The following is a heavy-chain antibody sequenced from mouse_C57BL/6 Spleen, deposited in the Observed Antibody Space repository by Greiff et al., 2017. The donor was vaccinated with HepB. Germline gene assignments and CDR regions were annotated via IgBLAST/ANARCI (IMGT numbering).Heavy chain of an antibody. V-gene: IGHV14-4*01. D-gene: IGHD1-1*01. CDR2: IDPENGDT. CDR1: GFNIKDDY. CDR3: TTTLIAREAWFAY. Sequence: VQLKESGAELVRPGASVKLSCTASGFNIKDDYMHWVKQRPEQGLEWIGWIDPENGDTEYASKFQGKATITADTSSNTAYLQLSSLTSEDTAVYYCTTTLIAREAWFAYWGQGTLVTVSA. J-gene: IGHJ3*01.